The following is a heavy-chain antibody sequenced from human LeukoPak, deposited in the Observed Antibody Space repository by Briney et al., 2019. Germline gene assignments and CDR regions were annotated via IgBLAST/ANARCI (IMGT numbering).Heavy chain of an antibody. V-gene: IGHV1-18*04. J-gene: IGHJ4*02. Sequence: GASVKVSCKASGYTFTSYYMHWVRQAPGQGLEWMGWISAYNGNTNYAQKLQGRVTMTTDTSTSTAYMELRSLRSDDTAVYYCARDGPYDFWSGYYTGPFDYWGQGTLVTVSS. CDR3: ARDGPYDFWSGYYTGPFDY. CDR1: GYTFTSYY. D-gene: IGHD3-3*01. CDR2: ISAYNGNT.